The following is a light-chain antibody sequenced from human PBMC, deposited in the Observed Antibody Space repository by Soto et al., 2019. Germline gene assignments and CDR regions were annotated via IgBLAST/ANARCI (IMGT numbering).Light chain of an antibody. Sequence: DIVLRQPPVTLSLSARERATLFCRASQSVTDRYLAWYQQKPGQAPKFLIYGVSSRATGIPDRFSGSGSGTDFTLTISRLEPEDFAVYHCHQYGSSPLITFGQGTRLEIK. V-gene: IGKV3-20*01. CDR2: GVS. J-gene: IGKJ5*01. CDR1: QSVTDRY. CDR3: HQYGSSPLIT.